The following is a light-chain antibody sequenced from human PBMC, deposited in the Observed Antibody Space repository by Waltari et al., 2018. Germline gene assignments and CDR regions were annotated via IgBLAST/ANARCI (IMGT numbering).Light chain of an antibody. Sequence: SYVLTQPPSVSLAPGQTATITCGGDNVGRNSVSLYQQKPGQAPVLVVFDDSDRPSGIPARFSGSNSGNTATLTISRVEAGDEADYYCHLWDSTTDHVIFGGGTKLTVL. V-gene: IGLV3-21*02. CDR1: NVGRNS. J-gene: IGLJ2*01. CDR2: DDS. CDR3: HLWDSTTDHVI.